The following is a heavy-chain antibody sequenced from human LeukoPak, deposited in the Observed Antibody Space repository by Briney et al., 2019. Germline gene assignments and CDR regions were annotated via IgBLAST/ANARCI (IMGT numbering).Heavy chain of an antibody. J-gene: IGHJ3*02. V-gene: IGHV4-39*07. CDR2: IYYSGST. Sequence: SETLSLTCTVSGGSISSSSYYWGWIRQPPGKGLEWIGSIYYSGSTYYNPSLKSRVTISVDTSKNQFSLKLSSVTAADTAVYYCARPYYYDSSGYYYVYAFDIWGQGTMVTVSS. CDR3: ARPYYYDSSGYYYVYAFDI. CDR1: GGSISSSSYY. D-gene: IGHD3-22*01.